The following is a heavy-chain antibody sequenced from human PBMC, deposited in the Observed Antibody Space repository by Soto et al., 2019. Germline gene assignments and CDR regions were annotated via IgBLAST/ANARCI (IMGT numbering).Heavy chain of an antibody. CDR1: GFTFSSYA. CDR3: AKDRITMIVVVTPGAFDI. J-gene: IGHJ3*02. CDR2: ISGSGGST. Sequence: GGSLRLSCAASGFTFSSYAMSWVRQAPGKGLEWVSAISGSGGSTYYADSVKGRFTISRDNSKNTLYLQMNSLRAEDTAVYYCAKDRITMIVVVTPGAFDIWGQGTMVTVSS. V-gene: IGHV3-23*01. D-gene: IGHD3-22*01.